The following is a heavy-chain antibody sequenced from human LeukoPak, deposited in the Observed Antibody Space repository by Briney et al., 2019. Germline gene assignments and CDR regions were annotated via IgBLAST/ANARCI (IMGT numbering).Heavy chain of an antibody. V-gene: IGHV3-66*01. Sequence: GGSLRLSCAASGFTVSSNYMSWVRQAPGKGLEWVSVIYSGGSIYYADSVKGRFTISRDNSKNTLYLQMNSLRAEDTAVYYCARAGLLHDAFDVWGQGTMVTVSS. J-gene: IGHJ3*01. D-gene: IGHD3-22*01. CDR2: IYSGGSI. CDR3: ARAGLLHDAFDV. CDR1: GFTVSSNY.